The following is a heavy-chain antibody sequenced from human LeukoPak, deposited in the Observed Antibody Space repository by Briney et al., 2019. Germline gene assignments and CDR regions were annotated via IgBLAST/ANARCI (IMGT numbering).Heavy chain of an antibody. CDR1: GYTFTSYG. Sequence: ASVKVSCKASGYTFTSYGISWVRQAPGQGLDGMGWISAYNCNTNNAQKLQGRVTMTTQTSTSTDYMELRGVRSDVYAVDNYAREGVTAIRDDAFGFGAQGPRAIVSS. D-gene: IGHD2-21*01. J-gene: IGHJ3*01. CDR2: ISAYNCNT. V-gene: IGHV1-18*01. CDR3: AREGVTAIRDDAFGF.